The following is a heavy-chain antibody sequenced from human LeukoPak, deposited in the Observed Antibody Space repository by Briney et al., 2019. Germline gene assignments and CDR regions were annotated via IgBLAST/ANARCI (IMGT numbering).Heavy chain of an antibody. CDR2: TSTHNANV. J-gene: IGHJ3*02. D-gene: IGHD6-13*01. CDR1: GYTFTNYG. V-gene: IGHV1-18*01. CDR3: AGIGVSVSAAGRYTDAFDI. Sequence: ASVKVSCKASGYTFTNYGISWVRQAPGQGLEWMGWTSTHNANVNYAQNFQDRITMTADTSTTTGYMELRSLRSDDTAVYYCAGIGVSVSAAGRYTDAFDIWGQGTMVTVSS.